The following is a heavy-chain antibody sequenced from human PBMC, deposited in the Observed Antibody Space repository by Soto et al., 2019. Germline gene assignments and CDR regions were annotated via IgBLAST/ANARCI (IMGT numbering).Heavy chain of an antibody. J-gene: IGHJ6*03. CDR2: TRNKANSYTT. D-gene: IGHD3-9*01. CDR1: GFTFSDHY. Sequence: EVQLVESGGGLVQPGGSLRLSCAASGFTFSDHYMDWVRQAPGKGLEWVGRTRNKANSYTTEYAASVKGRFTISRDDSTNSLYLQMNSLKTEDTAVYYCARAGYDMDYYYYMDVWGKGTTVTVSS. V-gene: IGHV3-72*01. CDR3: ARAGYDMDYYYYMDV.